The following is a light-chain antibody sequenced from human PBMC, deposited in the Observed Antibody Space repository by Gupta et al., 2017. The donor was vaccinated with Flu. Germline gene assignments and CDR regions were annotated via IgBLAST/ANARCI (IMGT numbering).Light chain of an antibody. CDR1: QDISNY. Sequence: DIEMTQSPSSLSASVGDRVTITCSASQDISNYLAWFQQKPGKAPKSLIYAASSGQSGVPSNFSSSCSRADFTLTISLLQPDDFATYYCQQNHRYPLTFGRGTKVDIK. CDR3: QQNHRYPLT. V-gene: IGKV1-16*02. J-gene: IGKJ4*01. CDR2: AAS.